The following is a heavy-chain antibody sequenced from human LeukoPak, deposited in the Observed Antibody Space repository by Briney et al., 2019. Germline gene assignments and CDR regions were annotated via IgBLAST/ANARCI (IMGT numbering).Heavy chain of an antibody. CDR2: INPNSGGT. CDR3: ARVNRGYSGYEFSY. J-gene: IGHJ4*02. Sequence: ASVKVSCKASGYTFTGYYMHWVRRAPGQGLEWMGRINPNSGGTNYAQKFQGRVTMTRDTSISTAYMELSRLRSDDTAVYYCARVNRGYSGYEFSYWGQGTLVTVSS. D-gene: IGHD5-12*01. V-gene: IGHV1-2*06. CDR1: GYTFTGYY.